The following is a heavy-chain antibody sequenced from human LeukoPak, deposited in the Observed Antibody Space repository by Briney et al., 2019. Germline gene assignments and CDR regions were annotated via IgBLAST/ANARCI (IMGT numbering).Heavy chain of an antibody. Sequence: PGGSLRLSCAASRFTFSTYGKHWVRQAPGKGLEWVALISYDGINKYYADSVKGRFTVSRDNSKSTLYLQVNSLRAEDTAVYYCARDSDGMSVWGLGTTVTVSS. CDR1: RFTFSTYG. CDR3: ARDSDGMSV. J-gene: IGHJ6*02. CDR2: ISYDGINK. V-gene: IGHV3-30*03.